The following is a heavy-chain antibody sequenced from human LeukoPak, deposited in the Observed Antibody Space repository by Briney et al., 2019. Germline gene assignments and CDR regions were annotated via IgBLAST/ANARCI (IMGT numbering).Heavy chain of an antibody. J-gene: IGHJ4*02. V-gene: IGHV4-61*02. D-gene: IGHD3-10*01. CDR1: GGSISSGSYY. Sequence: KPSETLSLTCTVSGGSISSGSYYWSWIRQPAGKGLEWIGRIYTSGSTNYNPSLKSRVTISVDTSKNQFSLKLSSVTAADTAVYYCARVGVGSYHFDDWGQGTLVTVSS. CDR2: IYTSGST. CDR3: ARVGVGSYHFDD.